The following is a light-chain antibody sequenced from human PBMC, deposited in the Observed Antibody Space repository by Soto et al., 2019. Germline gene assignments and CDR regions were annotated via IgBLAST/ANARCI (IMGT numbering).Light chain of an antibody. J-gene: IGKJ1*01. V-gene: IGKV1-5*03. Sequence: DIPMIQSPSTLSASVGDRVSITSRATQSIDIWLAWYQQKPGKAPKVLIYKASILESGVPSRFSGSGSGTEFTLTISSLQPEDFATYYCQQYKSYSRTFGQGTKVEIK. CDR3: QQYKSYSRT. CDR1: QSIDIW. CDR2: KAS.